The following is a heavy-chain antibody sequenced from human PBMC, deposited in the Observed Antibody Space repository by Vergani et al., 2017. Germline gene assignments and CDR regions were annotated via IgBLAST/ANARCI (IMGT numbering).Heavy chain of an antibody. CDR1: GFTFNSYG. Sequence: QVQLVESGGGVVQPGGSLRLSCAASGFTFNSYGMHWVRQAPGKGLEWVASIRSDESRRYYGDSMEGPFTISRDNSKNTLYLQMKSLRTEDTAVYYCAKGHSGQIGSPHDYYFDYWGQGTLVTVSS. J-gene: IGHJ4*02. CDR2: IRSDESRR. V-gene: IGHV3-30*02. D-gene: IGHD1-26*01. CDR3: AKGHSGQIGSPHDYYFDY.